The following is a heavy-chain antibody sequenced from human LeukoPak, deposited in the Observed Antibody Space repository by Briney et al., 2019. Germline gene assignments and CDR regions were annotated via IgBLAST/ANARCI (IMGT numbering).Heavy chain of an antibody. Sequence: ASVKVSCKASGYTFTGYYMHWVRQAPGQGLEWMGWINPNSGGTNYAQKFQGRVTMTRDTSISTAYMELSRLRSDDTAVYYCARDQHSGSAFDIWGQGTMVTVSS. J-gene: IGHJ3*02. V-gene: IGHV1-2*02. D-gene: IGHD1-14*01. CDR1: GYTFTGYY. CDR2: INPNSGGT. CDR3: ARDQHSGSAFDI.